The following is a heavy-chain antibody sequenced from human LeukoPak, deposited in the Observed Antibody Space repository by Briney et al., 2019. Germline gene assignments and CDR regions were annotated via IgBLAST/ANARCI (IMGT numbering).Heavy chain of an antibody. V-gene: IGHV3-23*01. D-gene: IGHD4-11*01. CDR3: ADSNYWYPVDY. CDR1: GFTFASYA. CDR2: ITNNGDTT. J-gene: IGHJ4*02. Sequence: PGGSLRLSCAASGFTFASYAMRWARQAPGKGLEWVSSITNNGDTTYYADSVKGRFTISRDNSKNTLYLQMNSLRAEDTALYYCADSNYWYPVDYWGQGTLVTVS.